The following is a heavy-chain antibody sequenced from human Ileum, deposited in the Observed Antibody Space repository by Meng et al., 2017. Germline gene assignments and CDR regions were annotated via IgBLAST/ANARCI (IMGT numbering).Heavy chain of an antibody. CDR2: MYFSGST. V-gene: IGHV4-61*01. D-gene: IGHD3-22*01. CDR3: ARGHYDKYFDS. J-gene: IGHJ4*02. Sequence: LKEAGPVLLRPSETSSLTCTISGGSVNTGSYYWSWIRQPPGKGLEWIGYMYFSGSTKYNASLKSRVSISVDTSKKQFSLNLTSVTAADTAVYYCARGHYDKYFDSWGQGTLVTVSS. CDR1: GGSVNTGSYY.